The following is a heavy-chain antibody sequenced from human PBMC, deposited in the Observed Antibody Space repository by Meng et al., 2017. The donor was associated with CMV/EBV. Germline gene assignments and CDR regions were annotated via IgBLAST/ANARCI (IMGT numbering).Heavy chain of an antibody. D-gene: IGHD2-2*01. V-gene: IGHV3-15*01. CDR2: IKSKTDGGTT. Sequence: GGSLRLSCAASGFTFSNAWMSWVRQAPGKGLEWVGRIKSKTDGGTTDYAAPVKGRFTISRDDSKNTLYLQMNSLKTENTAVYYCTTEGPVVPAPYYYYGMDVWSQGTTVTVSS. CDR1: GFTFSNAW. J-gene: IGHJ6*02. CDR3: TTEGPVVPAPYYYYGMDV.